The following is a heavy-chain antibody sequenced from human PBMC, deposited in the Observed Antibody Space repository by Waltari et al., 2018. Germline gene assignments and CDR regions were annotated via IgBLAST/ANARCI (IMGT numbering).Heavy chain of an antibody. CDR3: ASGEWSDAFDI. CDR2: IYYSGST. Sequence: QVQLQESGPGLVKPSETLSLTCTVSGGSISSYYWSWIRQPPGKGLEWIGYIYYSGSTNYNPSLKSRVTISVDTSKNQFSLKLSSVTAADTAVYYCASGEWSDAFDIWGQGTMVTVSS. D-gene: IGHD3-3*01. CDR1: GGSISSYY. V-gene: IGHV4-59*01. J-gene: IGHJ3*02.